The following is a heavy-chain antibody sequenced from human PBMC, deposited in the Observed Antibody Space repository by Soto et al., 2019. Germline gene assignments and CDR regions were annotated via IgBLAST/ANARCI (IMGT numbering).Heavy chain of an antibody. CDR1: GCTFSSYG. Sequence: QVQLVESGGGVVQPGRSLRLSCGASGCTFSSYGMHWVRQAPGKGLEWVAVIWYDGSNKYYADSVKGRFTISRDNSKNTLYLQMNSLRAEDTAVYYCARDQGRGYSYGFDYWGQGTLVTVSS. CDR2: IWYDGSNK. J-gene: IGHJ4*02. V-gene: IGHV3-33*01. D-gene: IGHD5-18*01. CDR3: ARDQGRGYSYGFDY.